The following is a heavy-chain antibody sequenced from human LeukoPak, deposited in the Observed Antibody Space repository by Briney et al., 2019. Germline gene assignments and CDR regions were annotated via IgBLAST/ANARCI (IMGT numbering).Heavy chain of an antibody. V-gene: IGHV1-18*01. CDR2: ISAYNGNT. D-gene: IGHD3-9*01. Sequence: ASVKVSCKASGYTFTNYDINWVRQAPGQGLEWMGWISAYNGNTKYAQKVQGRVTMTTDTSTSTAYMELRSLRSDDTAVYYCARERGNYDILTDYYEGNGFDPWGQGTLVTVSS. CDR1: GYTFTNYD. CDR3: ARERGNYDILTDYYEGNGFDP. J-gene: IGHJ5*02.